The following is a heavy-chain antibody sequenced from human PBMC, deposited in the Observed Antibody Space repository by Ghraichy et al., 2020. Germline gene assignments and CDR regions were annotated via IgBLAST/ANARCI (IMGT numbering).Heavy chain of an antibody. CDR1: GFTFSNAW. V-gene: IGHV3-15*01. D-gene: IGHD3-3*01. J-gene: IGHJ6*03. Sequence: GGSLRLSCAASGFTFSNAWMSWVRQAPGKGLEWVGRIKSKTDGGTTDYAAPVKGRFTISRDDSKNTLYLQMNSLKTEDTAVYYCTTGPPSGYYSLDYYYYMDVWGKGTTVTVSS. CDR3: TTGPPSGYYSLDYYYYMDV. CDR2: IKSKTDGGTT.